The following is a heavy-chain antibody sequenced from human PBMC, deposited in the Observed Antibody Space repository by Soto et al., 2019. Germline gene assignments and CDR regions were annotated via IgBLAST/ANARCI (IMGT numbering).Heavy chain of an antibody. V-gene: IGHV4-34*01. CDR1: GGSFSGYY. CDR2: INHSGST. D-gene: IGHD3-10*01. J-gene: IGHJ4*02. CDR3: ARSPMVRGIRSGDY. Sequence: QVQLQQWGAGLLKPGETLSLTCAVYGGSFSGYYWSWIRQPPGKGLEWIGEINHSGSTNYNPSLKSRVTISVDTSKNQFSLKLSSVTAADTAVYYCARSPMVRGIRSGDYRGQGTLVTVSS.